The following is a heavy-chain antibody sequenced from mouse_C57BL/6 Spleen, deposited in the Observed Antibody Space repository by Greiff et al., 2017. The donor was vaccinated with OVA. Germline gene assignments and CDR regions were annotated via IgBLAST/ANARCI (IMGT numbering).Heavy chain of an antibody. CDR3: ARWNYYGSGGDY. CDR2: INPGSGGT. CDR1: GYAFTNYL. J-gene: IGHJ4*01. V-gene: IGHV1-54*01. Sequence: VQLQQSGAELVRPGASVKVSCKASGYAFTNYLIGWVKQRPGQGLGWGGVINPGSGGTNYNEKFKGKATLTADKSSSTAYMQRSSLTSEDSAVYFCARWNYYGSGGDYWGQGTSVTVSS. D-gene: IGHD1-1*01.